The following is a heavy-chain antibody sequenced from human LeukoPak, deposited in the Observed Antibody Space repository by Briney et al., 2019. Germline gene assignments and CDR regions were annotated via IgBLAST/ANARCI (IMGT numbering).Heavy chain of an antibody. D-gene: IGHD6-25*01. J-gene: IGHJ6*03. CDR2: IGTSSSTI. CDR3: ARFAAGGSYYYYMDV. Sequence: AGGSLRPSCAASGFTFSTYPIHWVRQPPGKGLEWVSNIGTSSSTIYYADSVKGRFTISRDNAKNSLYLQMNSLRADDTAVYYCARFAAGGSYYYYMDVWGKGTMVTVSS. V-gene: IGHV3-48*01. CDR1: GFTFSTYP.